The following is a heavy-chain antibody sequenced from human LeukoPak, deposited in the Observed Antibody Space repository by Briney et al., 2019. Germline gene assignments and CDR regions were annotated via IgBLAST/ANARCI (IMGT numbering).Heavy chain of an antibody. J-gene: IGHJ5*02. Sequence: SETLSLTCTVSGGSISSGDYYWSWIRPPPGKGLEWIGYIYYSGSTYYNPSLKSRVTISVDTSKNQFSLKLSSVTAADTTVYYCAREGYYGSGSYSVRFDPWGQGTLVTVSS. CDR1: GGSISSGDYY. CDR2: IYYSGST. D-gene: IGHD3-10*01. CDR3: AREGYYGSGSYSVRFDP. V-gene: IGHV4-30-4*01.